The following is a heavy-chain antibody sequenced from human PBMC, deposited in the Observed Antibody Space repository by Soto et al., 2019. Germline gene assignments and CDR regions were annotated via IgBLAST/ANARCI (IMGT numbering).Heavy chain of an antibody. V-gene: IGHV4-39*07. CDR2: TDYSGNT. CDR3: ARAVGDPRYYLDY. Sequence: SETLSLTCTVSGGSISSSSYYWGWIRQPPGKGLEWIGNTDYSGNTYYNPSLKSRVTISGDTSKNQFSLRLSSVTAADTAVYYCARAVGDPRYYLDYWGQGTLVTVSS. J-gene: IGHJ4*02. D-gene: IGHD6-19*01. CDR1: GGSISSSSYY.